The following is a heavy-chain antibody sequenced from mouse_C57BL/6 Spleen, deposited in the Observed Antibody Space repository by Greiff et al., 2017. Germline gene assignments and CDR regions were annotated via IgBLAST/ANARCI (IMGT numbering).Heavy chain of an antibody. Sequence: QVQLQQSGPELVKPGASVKISCKASGYAFSSSWMNWVKQRPGKGLEWIGRIYPGDGDTNYNGKFKGKATLTADKSSSTAYMQLSSLTSEDSAVYFCAKTTTVVAPDYAMEDWGQGTSVTVSS. V-gene: IGHV1-82*01. CDR2: IYPGDGDT. D-gene: IGHD1-1*01. CDR3: AKTTTVVAPDYAMED. CDR1: GYAFSSSW. J-gene: IGHJ4*01.